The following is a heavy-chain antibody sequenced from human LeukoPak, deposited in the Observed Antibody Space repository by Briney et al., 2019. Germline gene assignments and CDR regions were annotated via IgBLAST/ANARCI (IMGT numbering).Heavy chain of an antibody. Sequence: PGRSLRLSCAASGFIFSSYAMHWVRQAPGKGLEWVAVISYDGSNKYYADSVKGRFTISRDNSKNTLYLQMNSLRAEDTAVYYCARSTYSTNHRYYYYYMDVWGKGTTVTVSS. J-gene: IGHJ6*03. D-gene: IGHD4-11*01. CDR3: ARSTYSTNHRYYYYYMDV. CDR1: GFIFSSYA. V-gene: IGHV3-30-3*01. CDR2: ISYDGSNK.